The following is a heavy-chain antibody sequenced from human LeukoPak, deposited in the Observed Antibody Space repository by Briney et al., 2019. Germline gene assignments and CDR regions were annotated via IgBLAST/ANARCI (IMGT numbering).Heavy chain of an antibody. Sequence: GGSLRLSCAASGFTFSSYAMSWVRQAPGKGLEWVSAISGSGGSTYYADSVKGRFTISRDNSKNTLYLQMNSLRAEDTAVYYCAVKQQLVGYFDYWGQGTLVTVSS. V-gene: IGHV3-23*01. CDR3: AVKQQLVGYFDY. CDR1: GFTFSSYA. D-gene: IGHD6-13*01. J-gene: IGHJ4*02. CDR2: ISGSGGST.